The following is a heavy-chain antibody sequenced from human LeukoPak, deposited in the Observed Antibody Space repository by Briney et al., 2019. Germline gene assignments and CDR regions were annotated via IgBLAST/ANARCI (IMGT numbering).Heavy chain of an antibody. CDR2: ISWNSGRI. CDR1: GFTFDDYA. CDR3: AKDNGSGSYSQRDHAFDI. J-gene: IGHJ3*02. D-gene: IGHD3-10*01. V-gene: IGHV3-9*01. Sequence: GGSLRLSCAASGFTFDDYAMHWVRQAPGKGLEWVSGISWNSGRIGYADSVKGRFTISRDNAKNSLYLQMNSLRSEDTALYYCAKDNGSGSYSQRDHAFDIWGEGTMVTVSS.